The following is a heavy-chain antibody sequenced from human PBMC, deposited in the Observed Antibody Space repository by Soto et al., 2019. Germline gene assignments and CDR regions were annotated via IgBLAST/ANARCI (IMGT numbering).Heavy chain of an antibody. Sequence: GGSLSLSCAASGFTFSSYAMSWVRQAPGKGLEWVSAISGSGGSTYYADSVKGRFTISRDNSKNTLYLQMNSLRAEDTAVYYCAKGLGYYDFWSGYYAEVYFDYWGQGTLVTVSS. D-gene: IGHD3-3*01. CDR3: AKGLGYYDFWSGYYAEVYFDY. CDR1: GFTFSSYA. CDR2: ISGSGGST. V-gene: IGHV3-23*01. J-gene: IGHJ4*02.